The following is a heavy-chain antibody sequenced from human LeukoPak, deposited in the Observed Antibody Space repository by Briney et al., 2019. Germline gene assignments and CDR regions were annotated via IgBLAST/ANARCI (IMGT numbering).Heavy chain of an antibody. CDR1: GGSFSGYY. CDR2: INHSGST. J-gene: IGHJ4*02. V-gene: IGHV4-34*01. CDR3: ARKRTAAPGQFGY. Sequence: SETLSLTCAVSGGSFSGYYWSWLRQPPGKGLEWIGEINHSGSTNYNPSLKSRVTISVDTSKNQFSLELSSVTAADTAVYYCARKRTAAPGQFGYWGQGSLVTVSS. D-gene: IGHD2-2*01.